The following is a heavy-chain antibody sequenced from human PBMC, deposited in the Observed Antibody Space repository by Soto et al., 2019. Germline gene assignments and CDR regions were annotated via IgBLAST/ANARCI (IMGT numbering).Heavy chain of an antibody. CDR1: GYTFTSYG. CDR3: ARGVGYCSGGSCRGYFDY. V-gene: IGHV1-18*01. J-gene: IGHJ4*02. CDR2: ISAYNGNT. D-gene: IGHD2-15*01. Sequence: QVQLVQSGAEVKKPGASVKVSCKASGYTFTSYGISWVRQAPGQGLEWMGWISAYNGNTNYAQKLQGRVTMTTDTSTSTAYMEPRSLRSDDTSVYYCARGVGYCSGGSCRGYFDYWGQGTLVTVSS.